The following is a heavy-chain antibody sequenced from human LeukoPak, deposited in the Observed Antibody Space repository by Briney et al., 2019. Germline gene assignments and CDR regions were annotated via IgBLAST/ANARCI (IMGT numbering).Heavy chain of an antibody. V-gene: IGHV3-11*01. D-gene: IGHD6-6*01. CDR1: GFTFSDYY. Sequence: PGGSLRLSCAASGFTFSDYYMSWIRQAPGKGLEWVSYISSSGSTIYYADSVKGRFTISRDNAKNSLYLQMNSLRAEDTAVYYCARGRDSSSSGLFYYYYGMDVWGQGTTDTVSS. CDR3: ARGRDSSSSGLFYYYYGMDV. CDR2: ISSSGSTI. J-gene: IGHJ6*02.